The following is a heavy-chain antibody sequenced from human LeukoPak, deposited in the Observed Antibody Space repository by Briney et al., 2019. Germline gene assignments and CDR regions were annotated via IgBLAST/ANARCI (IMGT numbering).Heavy chain of an antibody. CDR3: ATRLPRYYYDSSGYYQKDGGY. CDR1: GGSFSGYY. Sequence: PSETLSLTCAVYGGSFSGYYWSWVRQPPGKGLEWIGEINHSGITNYNPSLKSRVIISVDTSKNQFSLKLSSVTAADTAVYYCATRLPRYYYDSSGYYQKDGGYWGQETLVTVSS. V-gene: IGHV4-34*01. J-gene: IGHJ4*02. CDR2: INHSGIT. D-gene: IGHD3-22*01.